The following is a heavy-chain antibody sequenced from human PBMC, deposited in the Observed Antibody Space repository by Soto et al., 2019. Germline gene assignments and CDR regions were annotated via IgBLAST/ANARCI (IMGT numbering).Heavy chain of an antibody. J-gene: IGHJ5*02. CDR2: IRHDGGER. CDR1: GFTFSTYW. V-gene: IGHV3-7*03. D-gene: IGHD3-3*01. CDR3: ARKYDCFDR. Sequence: PGGSLRLSCATSGFTFSTYWMSWIRQAPGKGLEWVASIRHDGGERHYVDSVKGRFTISRDSGKNSVYLQMSSLRVEDTAVYYCARKYDCFDRWGQGLQVTVSS.